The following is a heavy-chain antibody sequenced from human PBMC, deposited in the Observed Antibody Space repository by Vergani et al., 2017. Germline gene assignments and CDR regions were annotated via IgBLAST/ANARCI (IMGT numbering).Heavy chain of an antibody. CDR3: ARHSTVEWLVKLGWIDP. CDR1: GSPIRSSNYH. CDR2: IYYSGST. Sequence: QLQLQESGPGLVKPSATLSLTCSVSGSPIRSSNYHWGWIRQPPGKGLEWIASIYYSGSTYYNPSLKRRVTIFVDTSKNQFPLKLSSVTAADTAVYFCARHSTVEWLVKLGWIDPWGQGILVTVSS. J-gene: IGHJ5*02. D-gene: IGHD6-19*01. V-gene: IGHV4-39*01.